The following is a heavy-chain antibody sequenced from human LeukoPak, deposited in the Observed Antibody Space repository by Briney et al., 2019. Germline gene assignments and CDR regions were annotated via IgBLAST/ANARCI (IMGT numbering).Heavy chain of an antibody. CDR1: GGTFSSYA. D-gene: IGHD5-24*01. J-gene: IGHJ4*02. Sequence: ASVKVSCKASGGTFSSYAISWVRQAPGQGLEWMGGIIPIFGTANYAQEFQGRVTITADESTSTAYMELSSLRSEDTAVYYCARGSRGGYILIFDYWGQGTLVTVSS. CDR2: IIPIFGTA. CDR3: ARGSRGGYILIFDY. V-gene: IGHV1-69*01.